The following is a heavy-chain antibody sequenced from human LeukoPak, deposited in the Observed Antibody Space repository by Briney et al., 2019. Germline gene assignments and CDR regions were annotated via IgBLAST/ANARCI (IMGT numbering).Heavy chain of an antibody. Sequence: SETLSLTCTVSGGSISSSSYYWGWIRQPPGKGLEWTGSIYYSGSTYYNPSLKSRVTISVDTSKNQFSLKLSSVTAADTAVYYCARHYDPQPFDVFDVWGQGTMVTVSS. CDR2: IYYSGST. CDR1: GGSISSSSYY. J-gene: IGHJ3*01. D-gene: IGHD3-3*01. CDR3: ARHYDPQPFDVFDV. V-gene: IGHV4-39*07.